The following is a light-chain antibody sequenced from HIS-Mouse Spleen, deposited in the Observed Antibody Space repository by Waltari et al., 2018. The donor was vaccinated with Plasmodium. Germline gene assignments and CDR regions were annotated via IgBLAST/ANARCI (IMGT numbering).Light chain of an antibody. CDR2: GAS. CDR3: QQYNNWPPYT. V-gene: IGKV3-15*01. CDR1: QSVSSN. Sequence: EIVMMQFPATLSVSPGEIATLSCRASQSVSSNLAWYQQKPGQAPRLLLYGASTSATGIPARFSGSGSGTEFTLTISSMQSEDFAVYYCQQYNNWPPYTFGQGTKLEIK. J-gene: IGKJ2*01.